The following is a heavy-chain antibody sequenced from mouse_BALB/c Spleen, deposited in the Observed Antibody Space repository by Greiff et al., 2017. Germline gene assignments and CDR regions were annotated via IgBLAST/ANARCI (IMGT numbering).Heavy chain of an antibody. J-gene: IGHJ3*01. Sequence: EVQLQQSGPELVKPGASVKISCKASGYSFTGYYMHWVKQSHVKSLEWIGRINPYNGATSYNQNFKDKASLTVDKSSSTAYMELHSLTSEDSAVYYCASYDYDGFAYWGQGTLVTVSA. D-gene: IGHD2-4*01. CDR1: GYSFTGYY. CDR2: INPYNGAT. V-gene: IGHV1-31*01. CDR3: ASYDYDGFAY.